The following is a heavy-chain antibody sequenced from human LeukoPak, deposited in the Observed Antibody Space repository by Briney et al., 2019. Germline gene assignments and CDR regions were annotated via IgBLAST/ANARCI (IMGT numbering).Heavy chain of an antibody. CDR1: GGSISSYY. D-gene: IGHD6-19*01. CDR2: IYYSGST. CDR3: TSSSGWTGDFQH. Sequence: SETLSLPCTVSGGSISSYYWSWIRQPPGKGREWLGYIYYSGSTNYNPSLKSRVTISLDTSKNQFSLTLRYVTAADTAVYYCTSSSGWTGDFQHWGQGTLVTVSS. J-gene: IGHJ1*01. V-gene: IGHV4-59*08.